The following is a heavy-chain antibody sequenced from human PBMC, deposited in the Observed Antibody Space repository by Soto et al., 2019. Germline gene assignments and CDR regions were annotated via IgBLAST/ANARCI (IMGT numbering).Heavy chain of an antibody. CDR1: GYSFTSYW. CDR2: IDPSDSNT. D-gene: IGHD6-19*01. Sequence: GESLKISCKGSGYSFTSYWISWLRQMPGKGLEWMGRIDPSDSNTNYSPSFQGHVTISADKSISTAYLQWSSLKASDTAMYYCASPSGWTRYYYYGMDVWGQGTTVTVSS. V-gene: IGHV5-10-1*01. CDR3: ASPSGWTRYYYYGMDV. J-gene: IGHJ6*02.